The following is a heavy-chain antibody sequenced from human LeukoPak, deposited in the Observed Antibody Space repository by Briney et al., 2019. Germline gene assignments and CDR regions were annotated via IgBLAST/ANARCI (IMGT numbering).Heavy chain of an antibody. J-gene: IGHJ4*02. D-gene: IGHD2-15*01. V-gene: IGHV3-48*03. CDR3: ARDLGVAATFDY. Sequence: GGSLRLSCAASGFTFSSYEMNWVRQAPGKGLEWVSYISSSGSTIYYADSVKGRFTISRDNAKNSLYLQMNSLRAEDTAVYYCARDLGVAATFDYWGQGTLVTVSS. CDR1: GFTFSSYE. CDR2: ISSSGSTI.